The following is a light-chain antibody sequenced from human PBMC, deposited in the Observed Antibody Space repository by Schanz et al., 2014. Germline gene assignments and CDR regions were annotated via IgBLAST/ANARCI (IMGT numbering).Light chain of an antibody. CDR3: QQYGDSPLT. CDR2: DAS. Sequence: EVVLTQSPETMSLSPGDRAALSCRASQTVGSGYLAWYQQKPGQTPRLLISDASTRATGIPDRFSGSGSGTDFTLTISRLEPEDFAVYYCQQYGDSPLTFGQGTKLEIK. J-gene: IGKJ2*01. V-gene: IGKV3-20*01. CDR1: QTVGSGY.